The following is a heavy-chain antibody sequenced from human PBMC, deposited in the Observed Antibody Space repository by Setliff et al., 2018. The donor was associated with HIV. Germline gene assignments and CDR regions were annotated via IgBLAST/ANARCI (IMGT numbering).Heavy chain of an antibody. Sequence: GGSLRLSCAASGFTFSDCSMNWVRQAPGKGLEWISYITSTGSTIFYADSVKGRFTISRDNDKNSVHLQMTSLRAEDTAVYYCARGGGYDSSGYYYYYYYYYMDVWGKGTTVTV. CDR3: ARGGGYDSSGYYYYYYYYYMDV. CDR1: GFTFSDCS. D-gene: IGHD3-22*01. V-gene: IGHV3-48*01. J-gene: IGHJ6*03. CDR2: ITSTGSTI.